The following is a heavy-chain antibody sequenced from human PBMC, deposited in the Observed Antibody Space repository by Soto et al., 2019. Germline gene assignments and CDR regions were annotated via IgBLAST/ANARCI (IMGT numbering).Heavy chain of an antibody. CDR2: IYYNGNT. D-gene: IGHD7-27*01. CDR3: ARANWYSEY. J-gene: IGHJ4*02. CDR1: GGSISNHY. Sequence: QVQLRESGPGLVKPSETLSLTCTVSGGSISNHYWSWIRQPPGKGLEWIGYIYYNGNTNYNPSLKSRVTMSADTSKNQISLTLSSVTAADTAVYYCARANWYSEYWGQGTLVTVSS. V-gene: IGHV4-59*11.